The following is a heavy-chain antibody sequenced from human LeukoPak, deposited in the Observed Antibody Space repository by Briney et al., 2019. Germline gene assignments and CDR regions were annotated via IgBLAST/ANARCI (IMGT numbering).Heavy chain of an antibody. D-gene: IGHD2-15*01. Sequence: GGSLRLSCEASEFTFSNYGMHWVRQAPGKGLEWLAVISNDGSSRQYRDSVKGRFTVSRDNSKNTLYLQMDSLRAEDTAVYYCVSGTCGGSCYILDYWGQGTLVTVSS. V-gene: IGHV3-30*03. CDR1: EFTFSNYG. CDR2: ISNDGSSR. J-gene: IGHJ4*02. CDR3: VSGTCGGSCYILDY.